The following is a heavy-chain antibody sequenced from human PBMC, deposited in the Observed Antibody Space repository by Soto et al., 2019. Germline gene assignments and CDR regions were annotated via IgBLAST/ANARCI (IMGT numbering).Heavy chain of an antibody. CDR2: ISASGRSL. J-gene: IGHJ4*02. CDR1: GFTLSSND. Sequence: LRLSCAVSGFTLSSNDVGWVRQAPGKGLEWASSISASGRSLFYADAVKGRFTISRDNSKNTLYLQMSSLTAEDTAVYYCAKGTSKLAYWGQGTLVPVSS. D-gene: IGHD2-2*01. V-gene: IGHV3-23*01. CDR3: AKGTSKLAY.